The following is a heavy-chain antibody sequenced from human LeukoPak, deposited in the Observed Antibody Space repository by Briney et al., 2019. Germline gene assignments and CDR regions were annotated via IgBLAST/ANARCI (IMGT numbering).Heavy chain of an antibody. D-gene: IGHD2-8*01. V-gene: IGHV3-74*01. J-gene: IGHJ3*02. CDR1: GVTFSSYW. CDR3: ARVQGHPPNGLDI. Sequence: PGGSLRLSCAASGVTFSSYWMHWVRQAPGKGLVWVSRINSDGSSTSYADAVKGRFTISRDNAKNTAYLQMNSLRAEDTAVYYCARVQGHPPNGLDIWGQGTMVTVSS. CDR2: INSDGSST.